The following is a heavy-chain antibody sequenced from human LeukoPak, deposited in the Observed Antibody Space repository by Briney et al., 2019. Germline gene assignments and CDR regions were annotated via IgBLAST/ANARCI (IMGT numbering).Heavy chain of an antibody. CDR2: NYHSGST. Sequence: GSLRLSCAVSGFTFRDAAMTWVRQAPGKGLEWIGENYHSGSTNYNPSLKSRVTISVDKSKNQFSLKLSSVTAADTAVYYCARDMDTGGSGSYDYWGQGTLVTVSS. J-gene: IGHJ4*02. CDR3: ARDMDTGGSGSYDY. CDR1: GFTFRDAAM. D-gene: IGHD3-10*01. V-gene: IGHV4-4*02.